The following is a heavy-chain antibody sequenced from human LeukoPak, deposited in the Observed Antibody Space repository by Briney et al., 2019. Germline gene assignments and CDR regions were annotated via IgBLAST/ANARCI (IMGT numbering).Heavy chain of an antibody. CDR1: GFTFSSYA. J-gene: IGHJ6*03. CDR2: ISYDGSNK. D-gene: IGHD3-3*01. V-gene: IGHV3-30*01. CDR3: ARDGVEEWLLSSGTSNYYYYMDV. Sequence: PGRSLRLSCAASGFTFSSYAMHWVRQAPGKGLEWVAVISYDGSNKYYADSVMGRFTISRDNSKTTLYLQMNSLRAEDTAVYYCARDGVEEWLLSSGTSNYYYYMDVWGKGTTVTVSS.